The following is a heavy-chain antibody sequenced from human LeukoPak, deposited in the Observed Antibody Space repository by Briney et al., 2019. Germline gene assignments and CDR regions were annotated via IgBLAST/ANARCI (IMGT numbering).Heavy chain of an antibody. Sequence: GGSLRLSCAASGFTFSSYAMHWVRQAPGRGLEWVAVISYDGSNKYYADSVKGRFTVSRDNSKNTLYLQMNSLRAEDTAVYYCARGYYDSSGPSYWGQGTLVTVSS. CDR1: GFTFSSYA. J-gene: IGHJ4*02. D-gene: IGHD3-22*01. CDR3: ARGYYDSSGPSY. CDR2: ISYDGSNK. V-gene: IGHV3-30-3*01.